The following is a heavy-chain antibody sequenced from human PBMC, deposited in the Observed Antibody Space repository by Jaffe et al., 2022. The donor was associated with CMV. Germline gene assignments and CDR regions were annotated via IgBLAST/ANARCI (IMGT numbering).Heavy chain of an antibody. CDR2: TSGGVIKA. V-gene: IGHV3-23*04. J-gene: IGHJ4*02. Sequence: EVQMVESGGGLGQPGGSLRLSCAASGFTFSNFAMIWVRQAPGKGLELVSGTSGGVIKAFYADSVKGRFTVSRDNSKSTLFLQMDGLKVEDTAVYYCARVGHAGGFDSWGQGIQVTVSS. CDR3: ARVGHAGGFDS. CDR1: GFTFSNFA. D-gene: IGHD1-26*01.